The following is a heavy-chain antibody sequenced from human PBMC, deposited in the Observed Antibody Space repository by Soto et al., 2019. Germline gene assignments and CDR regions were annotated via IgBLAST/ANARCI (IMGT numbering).Heavy chain of an antibody. CDR1: GFTFSSYS. J-gene: IGHJ6*02. CDR3: ARDVYYYDSSGYLKYYYGMDV. V-gene: IGHV3-48*02. Sequence: EVQLVESGGGLVQPGGSVRLSCAASGFTFSSYSMNWVRQAPGKGLEWVSYISSSSSTIYYADSVKGRFTISRDNAKNALYLQMNSLRDDDTAVYYCARDVYYYDSSGYLKYYYGMDVWGQGTTVTVSS. D-gene: IGHD3-22*01. CDR2: ISSSSSTI.